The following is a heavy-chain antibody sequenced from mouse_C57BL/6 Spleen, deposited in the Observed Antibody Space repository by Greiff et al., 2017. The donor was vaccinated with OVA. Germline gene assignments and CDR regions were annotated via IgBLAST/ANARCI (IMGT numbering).Heavy chain of an antibody. CDR3: ARVGYYGYDRYWYFDV. J-gene: IGHJ1*03. Sequence: EVQLVESAGGLVQPGSSMKLSCTASGFTFSDYYMAWVRQVPEKGLEWVANINYDGSSTYYLDSLKSRFIISRDNAKNILYLQMSSLKSEDTATYYCARVGYYGYDRYWYFDVWGTGTTVTVSS. V-gene: IGHV5-16*01. CDR1: GFTFSDYY. D-gene: IGHD2-2*01. CDR2: INYDGSST.